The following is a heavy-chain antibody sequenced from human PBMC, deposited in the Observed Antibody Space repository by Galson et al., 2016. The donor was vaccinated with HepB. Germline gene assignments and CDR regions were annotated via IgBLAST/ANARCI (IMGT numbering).Heavy chain of an antibody. V-gene: IGHV4-59*01. J-gene: IGHJ3*02. Sequence: SETLSLTCTVSGGSISPFFWSWIRQPPGKGLEWIAYIYYIGTTNYNPSLNSRVTISLDTSKSQFSLKVTSVTAADTAVYYCARSYGGYAFDIWGQGTMVTVAA. CDR3: ARSYGGYAFDI. CDR2: IYYIGTT. D-gene: IGHD4-23*01. CDR1: GGSISPFF.